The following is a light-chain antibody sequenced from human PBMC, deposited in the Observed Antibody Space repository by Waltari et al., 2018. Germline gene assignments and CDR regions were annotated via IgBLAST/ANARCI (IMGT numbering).Light chain of an antibody. CDR2: DFT. CDR3: SSQALDGVVL. V-gene: IGLV2-14*03. Sequence: QSALTQPASVSGSPGQSITISCSGIGSGVGASDYVSWYQLHPGKAPQVIIYDFTNRPAGVSHRFSASKSANTASLTITGLQPEDEGDYYCSSQALDGVVLFGGGTKLTVL. CDR1: GSGVGASDY. J-gene: IGLJ2*01.